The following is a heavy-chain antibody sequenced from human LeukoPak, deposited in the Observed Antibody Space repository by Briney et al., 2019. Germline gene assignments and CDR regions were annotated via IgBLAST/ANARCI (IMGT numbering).Heavy chain of an antibody. Sequence: GGSLRLSCAASGFTFSSYAMNWVRQAPGKGLEWVSVISGNGTNTYYADSVKGRFTISRDNSKNTLYLQMNSLRAEDTAVYYCAKAVGASDYWGQGTLVTVSS. CDR2: ISGNGTNT. J-gene: IGHJ4*02. V-gene: IGHV3-23*01. D-gene: IGHD1-26*01. CDR1: GFTFSSYA. CDR3: AKAVGASDY.